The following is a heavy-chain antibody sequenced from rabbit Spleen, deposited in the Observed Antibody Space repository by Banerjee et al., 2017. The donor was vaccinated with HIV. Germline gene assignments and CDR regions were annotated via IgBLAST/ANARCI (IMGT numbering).Heavy chain of an antibody. J-gene: IGHJ4*01. CDR3: TKNGGASSNL. Sequence: QEQLVESGGGLVQPGGSLKLSCKASGFDFSSYGVSWVRQAPGKGLEWIACIYTGSSGSTNYASWAKGRFTISKTSSTTVTLQMTSLTAADTATYFCTKNGGASSNLWGPGTLVTVS. D-gene: IGHD8-1*01. CDR1: GFDFSSYG. V-gene: IGHV1S45*01. CDR2: IYTGSSGST.